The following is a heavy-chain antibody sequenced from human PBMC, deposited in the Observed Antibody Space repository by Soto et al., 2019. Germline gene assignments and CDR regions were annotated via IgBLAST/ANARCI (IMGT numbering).Heavy chain of an antibody. J-gene: IGHJ6*03. D-gene: IGHD3-9*01. CDR3: AGPSPYFDWFPTYYMDV. V-gene: IGHV3-21*01. CDR1: GFTFSSYS. CDR2: ISSSSSYI. Sequence: GGSLRLSCAASGFTFSSYSMNWVRQAPGKGLEWVSSISSSSSYIYYADSVKGRFTISRDNAKNSLYLQMNSLRAEDTAVYYCAGPSPYFDWFPTYYMDVWGKGTTVTVSS.